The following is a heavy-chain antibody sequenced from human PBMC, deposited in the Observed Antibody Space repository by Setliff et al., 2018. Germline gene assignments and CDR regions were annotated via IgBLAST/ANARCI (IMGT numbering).Heavy chain of an antibody. Sequence: PSETLSLTCAVSGGSISSSNWWSWVRQPPGKGLGWIGEIYHSGSTNYNPSLKSRVTLSVDKSKKQFSLKLSSVTATDTAVYYCARQRRWFGPQPIDYWGQGTLVTVAS. J-gene: IGHJ4*02. CDR1: GGSISSSNW. CDR2: IYHSGST. CDR3: ARQRRWFGPQPIDY. V-gene: IGHV4-4*02. D-gene: IGHD3-10*01.